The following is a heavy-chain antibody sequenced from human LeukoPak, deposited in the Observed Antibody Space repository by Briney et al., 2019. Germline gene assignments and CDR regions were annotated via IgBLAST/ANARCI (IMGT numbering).Heavy chain of an antibody. CDR3: ARRTRYCSTTNCYPPDY. CDR2: IYPGDSDT. CDR1: GFSFTSYW. V-gene: IGHV5-51*01. J-gene: IGHJ4*02. D-gene: IGHD2-2*01. Sequence: GESLKISCKGSGFSFTSYWIGWVRQMPGKGLEWMGIIYPGDSDTRYSPSFQDQVTISADKSISTAYLQWSSLKASDTAMYYCARRTRYCSTTNCYPPDYWGQGTLVAVSS.